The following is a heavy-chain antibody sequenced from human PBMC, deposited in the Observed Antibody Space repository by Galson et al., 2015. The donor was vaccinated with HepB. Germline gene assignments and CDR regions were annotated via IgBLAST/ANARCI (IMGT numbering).Heavy chain of an antibody. D-gene: IGHD2-2*02. CDR3: ATGVPAAIRPHTTPYYYYGMTS. CDR1: GYTLTELS. V-gene: IGHV1-24*01. J-gene: IGHJ6*02. CDR2: FDPEDGET. Sequence: SVKVSCKVSGYTLTELSMHWVRQAPGKGLEWMGGFDPEDGETIYAQKFQGRVTMTEDTSTDTAYMELSSLRSEDTAVYYCATGVPAAIRPHTTPYYYYGMTSGAKGPRSPSP.